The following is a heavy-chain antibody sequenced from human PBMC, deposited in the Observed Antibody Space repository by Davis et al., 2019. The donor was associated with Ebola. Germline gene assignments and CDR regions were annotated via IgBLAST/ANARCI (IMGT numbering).Heavy chain of an antibody. CDR3: ARHWGQPYYDILTGYYNSLSWFDP. D-gene: IGHD3-9*01. V-gene: IGHV4-39*01. CDR1: GGPISSNTYY. Sequence: SETLSLTCNVSGGPISSNTYYWAWIRQPPGKGLEWIGSIHLSGTTYYSPSLKSRVTISVDTSKNQFSLKLSSVTAADTAVYYCARHWGQPYYDILTGYYNSLSWFDPWGQGTLVTVSS. J-gene: IGHJ5*02. CDR2: IHLSGTT.